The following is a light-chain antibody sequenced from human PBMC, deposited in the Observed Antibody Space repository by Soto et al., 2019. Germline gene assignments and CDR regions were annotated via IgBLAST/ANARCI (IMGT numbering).Light chain of an antibody. CDR2: DAS. CDR3: QQFNSYPLT. CDR1: QGISSA. V-gene: IGKV1-13*02. Sequence: AIQLTQSPSSLSASVGDRVTITCRASQGISSALAWYQQKPGKAPKLLIYDASSLEGGVPSRFSGSGSGTDFTLTISSLQPEDFATYYCQQFNSYPLTFGPGTKVDI. J-gene: IGKJ3*01.